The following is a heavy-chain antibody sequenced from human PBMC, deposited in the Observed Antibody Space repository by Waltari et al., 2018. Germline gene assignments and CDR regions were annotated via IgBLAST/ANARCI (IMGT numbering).Heavy chain of an antibody. V-gene: IGHV4-39*01. CDR1: GGSISSSSYY. J-gene: IGHJ4*02. CDR3: ARRGGATPFDY. CDR2: IYYSGST. Sequence: QLQLQESGPGLVKPSETLSLTCTVSGGSISSSSYYWGWIRQPPGKGLEWIGSIYYSGSTYYNPSLKSRVTISVDTSKNQFSLKLSSVTAADTAVYYCARRGGATPFDYWGQGTLVTVSS. D-gene: IGHD3-10*01.